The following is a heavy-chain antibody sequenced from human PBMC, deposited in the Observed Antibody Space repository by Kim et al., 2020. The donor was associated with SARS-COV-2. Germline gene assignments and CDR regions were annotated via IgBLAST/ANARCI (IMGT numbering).Heavy chain of an antibody. CDR1: GFNIWSSY. CDR3: ARGSAVSGNLDS. CDR2: VYDDGGT. V-gene: IGHV3-53*04. Sequence: GGSLRLSCPASGFNIWSSYMTWVRQPPGKGLEWVSVVYDDGGTNYADAVVGRFTVSRHYAWNALYLQMDNLTPEDTAIYYCARGSAVSGNLDSWGQGTLV. J-gene: IGHJ4*02. D-gene: IGHD1-1*01.